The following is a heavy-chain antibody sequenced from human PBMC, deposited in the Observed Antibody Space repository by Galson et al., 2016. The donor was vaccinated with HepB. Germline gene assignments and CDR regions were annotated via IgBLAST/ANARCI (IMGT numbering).Heavy chain of an antibody. J-gene: IGHJ6*02. CDR2: ITGRGDSA. Sequence: SLRLSCAASGFTFGDFAMTWVRQVPGKRLEWVSTITGRGDSAYYADSVKGRFTISRDNSQNTLFLQMNSLRAEDTAIYYCAKHAEPYYYYAMDVWGQGTTVTVSS. CDR1: GFTFGDFA. V-gene: IGHV3-23*01. D-gene: IGHD1-14*01. CDR3: AKHAEPYYYYAMDV.